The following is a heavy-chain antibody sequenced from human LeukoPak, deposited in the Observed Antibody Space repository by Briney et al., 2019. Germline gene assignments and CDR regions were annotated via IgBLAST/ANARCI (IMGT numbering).Heavy chain of an antibody. CDR1: GFTFRSYA. CDR2: IIADFDTT. D-gene: IGHD1-7*01. Sequence: GGSLRLSCAASGFTFRSYAMSWVRQAPGKELEWVSGIIADFDTTYYADSVRGRFTISRDHSKNTLYLQMNSLRAEDTAIYYCAQDGTTTRYNWFDSWGQGTLVTVSS. CDR3: AQDGTTTRYNWFDS. J-gene: IGHJ5*01. V-gene: IGHV3-23*01.